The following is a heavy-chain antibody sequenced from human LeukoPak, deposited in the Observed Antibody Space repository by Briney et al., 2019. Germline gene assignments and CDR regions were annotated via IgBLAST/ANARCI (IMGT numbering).Heavy chain of an antibody. CDR1: GFTVSSNY. CDR2: IYSDGST. Sequence: GGSLRLSCAASGFTVSSNYMSWVRQAPGKGLEWVSIIYSDGSTYYADSVKGRFTISRDNAKNSLYLQMNSLRAEDTAVYYCARGPYDFWSGYYPYYYYYYMDVWGKGTTVTVSS. J-gene: IGHJ6*03. CDR3: ARGPYDFWSGYYPYYYYYYMDV. V-gene: IGHV3-66*01. D-gene: IGHD3-3*01.